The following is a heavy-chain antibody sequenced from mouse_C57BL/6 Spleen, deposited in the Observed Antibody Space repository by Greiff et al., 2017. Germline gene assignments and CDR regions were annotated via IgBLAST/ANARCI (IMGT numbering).Heavy chain of an antibody. Sequence: LEASGPELVKPGASVKISCKASGYAFSSSWMNWVKQRPGKGLEWIGRIYPGDGDTNYNGKFKGKATLTADKSSSTAYMQLSSLTSEDSAVYFCASITTVVAFDYWGQGTTLTVSS. J-gene: IGHJ2*01. CDR1: GYAFSSSW. CDR3: ASITTVVAFDY. D-gene: IGHD1-1*01. CDR2: IYPGDGDT. V-gene: IGHV1-82*01.